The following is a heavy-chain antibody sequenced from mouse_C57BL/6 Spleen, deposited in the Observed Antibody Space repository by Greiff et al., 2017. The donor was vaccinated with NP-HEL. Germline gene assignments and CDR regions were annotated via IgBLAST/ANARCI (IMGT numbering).Heavy chain of an antibody. CDR3: ARSGVLRSPFAY. CDR2: IYPGDGDT. V-gene: IGHV1-82*01. CDR1: GYAFSSSW. Sequence: VQLQQSGPELVKPGASVKISCKASGYAFSSSWMNWVKQRPGKGLEWIGRIYPGDGDTNYNGKFKGKATLTADKSSSTAYMKLSSLTSEDSAVYFCARSGVLRSPFAYWGQGTLVTVAA. D-gene: IGHD1-1*01. J-gene: IGHJ3*01.